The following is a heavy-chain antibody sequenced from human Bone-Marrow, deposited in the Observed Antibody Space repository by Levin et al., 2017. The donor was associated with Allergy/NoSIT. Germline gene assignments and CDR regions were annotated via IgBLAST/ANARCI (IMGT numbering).Heavy chain of an antibody. J-gene: IGHJ4*02. D-gene: IGHD4-11*01. Sequence: GGSLRLSCAVSGFTFRSYGMHWVRQAPGKGLEWVAFISLDGSDKYYADSVNGRFTISRDNSKNTLYLQMNSLRSEDTAVYYCARERYDYREYYFDYWGQGTLVIVSS. CDR1: GFTFRSYG. V-gene: IGHV3-30*03. CDR2: ISLDGSDK. CDR3: ARERYDYREYYFDY.